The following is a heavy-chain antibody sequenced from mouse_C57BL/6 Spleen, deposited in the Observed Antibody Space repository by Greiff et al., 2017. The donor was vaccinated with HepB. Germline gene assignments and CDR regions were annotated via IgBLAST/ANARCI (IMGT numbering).Heavy chain of an antibody. Sequence: EVHLVESGGGLVKPGGSLKLSCAASGFTFSSYAMSWVRQTPEKRLEWVATISDGGSYTYYPDNVKGRFTISRDNAKNNLYLQMSHLKSEDTAMYHCARSYYSNQYYFDYWGQGTTLTVSS. CDR2: ISDGGSYT. D-gene: IGHD2-5*01. CDR3: ARSYYSNQYYFDY. V-gene: IGHV5-4*01. J-gene: IGHJ2*01. CDR1: GFTFSSYA.